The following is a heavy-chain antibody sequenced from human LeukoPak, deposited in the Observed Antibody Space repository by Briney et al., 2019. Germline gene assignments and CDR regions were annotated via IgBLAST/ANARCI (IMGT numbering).Heavy chain of an antibody. V-gene: IGHV4-59*01. CDR2: IYYSGST. Sequence: SETLSLTCTVSGGSISSYYWSWIRQPPGKGLEWIGYIYYSGSTNYNPSLKSRVTISVDTSKNQFSLKLSSVTAADTAVYYCARAQRSPYYYYGMDVWGQGTTVTLSS. J-gene: IGHJ6*02. CDR1: GGSISSYY. CDR3: ARAQRSPYYYYGMDV.